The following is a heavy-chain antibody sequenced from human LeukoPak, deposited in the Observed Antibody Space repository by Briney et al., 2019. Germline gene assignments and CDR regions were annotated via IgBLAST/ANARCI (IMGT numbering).Heavy chain of an antibody. CDR1: GYTFTDYY. Sequence: ASVKVSCKTSGYTFTDYYFHWVRQAPGQGLEWMGWININTGGIGYAQKFQGRVTMTRDTSISAASMELSSLRCDDTAVYYCARGALGYGADLFDIWGQGTMVTVPS. J-gene: IGHJ3*02. CDR3: ARGALGYGADLFDI. D-gene: IGHD4-17*01. CDR2: ININTGGI. V-gene: IGHV1-2*02.